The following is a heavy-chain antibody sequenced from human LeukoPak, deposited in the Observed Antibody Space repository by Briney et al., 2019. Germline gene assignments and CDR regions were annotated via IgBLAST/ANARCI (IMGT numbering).Heavy chain of an antibody. D-gene: IGHD6-19*01. CDR2: INHSGST. V-gene: IGHV4-34*01. J-gene: IGHJ4*02. CDR3: ATRQRPGNGWKR. CDR1: GGSFSGYY. Sequence: SETLSLTCAVYGGSFSGYYWNWIRQPPGKGLEWIGEINHSGSTNYNPSLKSRVTISVDTSKNQFSLKLSSVTAADTAVYYCATRQRPGNGWKRWGQGTLVTVSS.